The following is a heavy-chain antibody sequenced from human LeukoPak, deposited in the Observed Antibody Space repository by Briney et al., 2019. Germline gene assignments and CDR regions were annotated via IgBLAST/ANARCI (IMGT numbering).Heavy chain of an antibody. CDR1: GFTLSSNY. V-gene: IGHV3-66*04. Sequence: GGSLTLSCAASGFTLSSNYMSWVRQAPGKGLEWVAVIYSGGSKYYTDSVKGRCTISRDNSKNTLFLQMNGLRAEDTAVYYCARHRAIYGLYYGIDVWGQGTTVTVSS. J-gene: IGHJ6*02. CDR2: IYSGGSK. CDR3: ARHRAIYGLYYGIDV. D-gene: IGHD3-10*01.